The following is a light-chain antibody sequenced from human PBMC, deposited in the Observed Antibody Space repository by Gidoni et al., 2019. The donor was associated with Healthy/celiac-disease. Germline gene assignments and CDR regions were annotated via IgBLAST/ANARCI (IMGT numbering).Light chain of an antibody. CDR2: RNN. J-gene: IGLJ2*01. CDR1: SSNIGSNY. Sequence: QSVLTQPPSASGTPGQRVTISCSGSSSNIGSNYVYWYQQLPGTAHKLLIYRNNQRPSVVPDRFSGSKSGTSASLAISGLRSEDEADYYCAAGDDSLSAVVFGGGTKLTVL. V-gene: IGLV1-47*01. CDR3: AAGDDSLSAVV.